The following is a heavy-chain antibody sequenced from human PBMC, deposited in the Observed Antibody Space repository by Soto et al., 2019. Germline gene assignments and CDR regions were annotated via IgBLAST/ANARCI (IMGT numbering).Heavy chain of an antibody. CDR1: GGTFSSYT. CDR3: ARRAMVRGVIQFDP. J-gene: IGHJ5*02. V-gene: IGHV1-69*02. Sequence: QVQLVQSGAAVKKPGSSVKVSCKASGGTFSSYTISWVRQAPGQGLEWMGRIIPILGIANYAQKFQGRVTITADKSTSTAYMELSSLRSEDTAVYYCARRAMVRGVIQFDPWGQGTLVTVSS. D-gene: IGHD3-10*01. CDR2: IIPILGIA.